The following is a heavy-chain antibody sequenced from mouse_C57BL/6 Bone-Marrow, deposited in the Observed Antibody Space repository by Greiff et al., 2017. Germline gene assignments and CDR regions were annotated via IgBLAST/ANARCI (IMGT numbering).Heavy chain of an antibody. D-gene: IGHD1-1*01. J-gene: IGHJ4*01. V-gene: IGHV1-74*01. CDR3: AIPLYYYGSQTPYAMDY. CDR2: IHPSDSDT. CDR1: GYTFTSYW. Sequence: QVQLKQPGAELVKPGASVKVSCKASGYTFTSYWMHWVKQRPGQGLEWIGRIHPSDSDTNYNQKFKGKATLTVDKSSSTAYMQLSSLTSEDSAVYYCAIPLYYYGSQTPYAMDYWGQGTSVTVSS.